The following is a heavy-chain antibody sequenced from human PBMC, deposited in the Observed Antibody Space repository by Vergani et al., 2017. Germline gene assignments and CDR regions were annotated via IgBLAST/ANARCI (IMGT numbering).Heavy chain of an antibody. V-gene: IGHV1-46*01. J-gene: IGHJ5*02. Sequence: QVQLVQSGAEVKKPGASVKVSCKASGYTFTSYYMHWVRQAPGQGLEWMGIINPSGGSTSYAQKFQGRVTMTRDTSPSTVDMELSSLRSEDTAVYYCARGTHREMATKGWFDPWGQGTLVTVSS. D-gene: IGHD5-24*01. CDR2: INPSGGST. CDR1: GYTFTSYY. CDR3: ARGTHREMATKGWFDP.